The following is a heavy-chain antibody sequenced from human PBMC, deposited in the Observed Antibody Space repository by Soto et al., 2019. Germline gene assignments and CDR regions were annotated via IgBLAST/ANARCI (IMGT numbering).Heavy chain of an antibody. CDR3: AKDHVMVLAGSTFDY. CDR2: IYHVGTT. V-gene: IGHV4-38-2*02. Sequence: PSETLSLTRTVSGYCTSSGSYWGWIRPPPGKGPEWIASIYHVGTTFYNPSLKSRVTVSVDKSNNQFSLKLRSVTAADTAVYYCAKDHVMVLAGSTFDYWGNGILVTGSS. J-gene: IGHJ4*01. CDR1: GYCTSSGSY. D-gene: IGHD6-19*01.